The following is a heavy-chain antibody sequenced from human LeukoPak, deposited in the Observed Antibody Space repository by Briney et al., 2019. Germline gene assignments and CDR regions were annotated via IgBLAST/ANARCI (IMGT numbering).Heavy chain of an antibody. V-gene: IGHV3-23*01. CDR1: GFTFRNYG. Sequence: GGSLRLSCAASGFTFRNYGMNWVRQAPGKGLEWLSGISPRGGGTYYADSVKGRFTTSRDDSKNMLSLQMNSLRVEDTAVYYCARDLAWGAFDYWGQGALVTVSS. CDR3: ARDLAWGAFDY. D-gene: IGHD7-27*01. J-gene: IGHJ4*02. CDR2: ISPRGGGT.